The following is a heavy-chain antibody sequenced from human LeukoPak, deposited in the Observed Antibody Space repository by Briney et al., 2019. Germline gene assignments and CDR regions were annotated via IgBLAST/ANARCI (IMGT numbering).Heavy chain of an antibody. CDR2: INPNSGGT. CDR3: ARGPRITIFGVVMANDAFDI. D-gene: IGHD3-3*01. V-gene: IGHV1-2*02. J-gene: IGHJ3*02. CDR1: GYTFTGYY. Sequence: GASVKVSCKASGYTFTGYYMHWVRQAPGQGLEWMGWINPNSGGTNYAQKFQGRVTMTRDTSISTAYMELSSLRFDDTVVYYCARGPRITIFGVVMANDAFDIWGQGTMVTVSS.